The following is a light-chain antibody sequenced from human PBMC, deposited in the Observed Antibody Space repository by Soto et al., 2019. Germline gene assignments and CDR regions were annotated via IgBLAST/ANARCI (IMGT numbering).Light chain of an antibody. J-gene: IGKJ5*01. CDR1: QDISNY. V-gene: IGKV1-33*01. CDR2: DAS. CDR3: QQYDNLPIT. Sequence: DIQMTQCPSTLSGSVGDRGAISCKASQDISNYLNWYQQKPGKAPKLLIYDASNLETGVPSRFSGSGSGTDFTFTISSLQPEDIATYYCQQYDNLPITFGQGTRLEIK.